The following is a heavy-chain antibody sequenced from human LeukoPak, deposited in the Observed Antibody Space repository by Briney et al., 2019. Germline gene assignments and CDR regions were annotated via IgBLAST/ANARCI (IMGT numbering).Heavy chain of an antibody. CDR3: ARVAVGITMTPRDAFDI. Sequence: ASVKVSCKASGYTFTSYYMHWVRQAPGQGLEWMGIINPSGGSTSYAQKFQGRVTMTRDMSTSTVYMELSSLRSEDTAVYYCARVAVGITMTPRDAFDIWGQGTMVTVSS. CDR2: INPSGGST. CDR1: GYTFTSYY. V-gene: IGHV1-46*01. D-gene: IGHD3-22*01. J-gene: IGHJ3*02.